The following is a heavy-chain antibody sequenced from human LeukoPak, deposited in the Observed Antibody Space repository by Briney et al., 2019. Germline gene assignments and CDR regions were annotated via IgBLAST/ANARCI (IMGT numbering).Heavy chain of an antibody. CDR1: GFIFSSFT. CDR2: ISSDSKSI. Sequence: GGSLRLSCAASGFIFSSFTMNWVRQAPGKGLEWVSSISSDSKSIYYADSVKGRFIISRDNAKNSLFLQMDSLRAEDTALYYCTRGSYGDYGYWGQGTLVTVSS. V-gene: IGHV3-21*01. J-gene: IGHJ4*02. CDR3: TRGSYGDYGY. D-gene: IGHD4-17*01.